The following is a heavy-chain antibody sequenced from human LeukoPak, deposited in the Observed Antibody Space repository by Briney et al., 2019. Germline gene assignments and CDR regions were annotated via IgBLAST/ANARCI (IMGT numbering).Heavy chain of an antibody. V-gene: IGHV3-7*01. D-gene: IGHD2-2*01. CDR3: VREGGGYQALRWRTFGD. J-gene: IGHJ4*02. Sequence: PGGSLRLSCATSGFTFSSYWKNWVRQAPGKGLEWVANIKQDGTEEHYVDSVKGRFTISRDNAKNSLYLQMNSLRAEDTALYYCVREGGGYQALRWRTFGDWGQGTLVTVSS. CDR2: IKQDGTEE. CDR1: GFTFSSYW.